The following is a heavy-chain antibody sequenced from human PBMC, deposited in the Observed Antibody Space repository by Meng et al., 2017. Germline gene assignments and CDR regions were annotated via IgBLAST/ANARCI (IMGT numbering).Heavy chain of an antibody. Sequence: SGPTLVKPTQTPTLTCTFSGFSLSTSGVGVGWIRQPPGKALEWLALIYWNDDKRYSPSLKSRLTITKDTSKNQVVLTMTNMDPVDTATYYCAHSRWQRITMVRGVRDYYYGMDVWGQGTTVTVSS. CDR1: GFSLSTSGVG. V-gene: IGHV2-5*01. J-gene: IGHJ6*02. CDR3: AHSRWQRITMVRGVRDYYYGMDV. D-gene: IGHD3-10*01. CDR2: IYWNDDK.